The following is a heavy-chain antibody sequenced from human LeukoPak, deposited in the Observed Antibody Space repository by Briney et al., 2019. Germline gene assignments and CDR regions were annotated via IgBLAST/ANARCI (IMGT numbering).Heavy chain of an antibody. V-gene: IGHV7-4-1*02. J-gene: IGHJ4*02. CDR3: ARQKTDYYDSSGYYIFDY. CDR1: GYIFTSYA. Sequence: ASVTVSCKASGYIFTSYAMNWARQAPGQGLEWMGWINTNTGNPTYAQGFTGRFVLSLDTSVSTAYLQISSLKAEDTAVYYCARQKTDYYDSSGYYIFDYWGQGTLVTVSS. D-gene: IGHD3-22*01. CDR2: INTNTGNP.